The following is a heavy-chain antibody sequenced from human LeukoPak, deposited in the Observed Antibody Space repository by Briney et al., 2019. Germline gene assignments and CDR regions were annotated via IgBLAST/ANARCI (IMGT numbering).Heavy chain of an antibody. D-gene: IGHD1-26*01. Sequence: GASVKVSCKASGYTFTSYYMHWVRQAPGQGLEWMGWINPNSGGTNYAQKFQDRVTMTRDTSISTAYMDLSRLRSDDTAVYYCARANVGATTYYFDYWGQGTLVTVSS. J-gene: IGHJ4*02. CDR2: INPNSGGT. CDR3: ARANVGATTYYFDY. V-gene: IGHV1-2*02. CDR1: GYTFTSYY.